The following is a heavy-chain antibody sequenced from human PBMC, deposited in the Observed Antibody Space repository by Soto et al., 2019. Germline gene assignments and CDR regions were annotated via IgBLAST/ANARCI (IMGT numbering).Heavy chain of an antibody. CDR1: GFTFNSYG. Sequence: QVQLEESGGGVGQPGRSLRLSCAASGFTFNSYGMHWVRQAPGKGLEWVAVIYFDGTNKYYADSVKDRFTISRHNSKNTLYLEMNSLRAEDTAVDYGARGLSRTYYYYGLTVWGQGTTVAVSS. CDR2: IYFDGTNK. V-gene: IGHV3-33*01. CDR3: ARGLSRTYYYYGLTV. J-gene: IGHJ6*02.